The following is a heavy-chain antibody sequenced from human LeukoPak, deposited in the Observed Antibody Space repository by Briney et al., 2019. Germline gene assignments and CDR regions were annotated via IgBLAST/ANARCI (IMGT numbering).Heavy chain of an antibody. CDR1: GFTFSSYS. Sequence: PGGSLRLSCAASGFTFSSYSMNWVRQAPGKGLEWVSYISSSSSTIHYADSVKGRFTISRDNAKNSLYLQMNSLRAEDTAVYYCAKRIATAGKHYFDNWGRGTLVTVSS. CDR2: ISSSSSTI. CDR3: AKRIATAGKHYFDN. J-gene: IGHJ4*02. V-gene: IGHV3-48*01. D-gene: IGHD6-13*01.